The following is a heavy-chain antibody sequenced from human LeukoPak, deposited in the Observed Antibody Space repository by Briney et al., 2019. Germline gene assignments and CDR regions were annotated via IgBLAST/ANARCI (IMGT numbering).Heavy chain of an antibody. CDR3: VRDNAAADGALDY. CDR1: GFTFSSHG. D-gene: IGHD5-24*01. Sequence: GGSLRLSCVASGFTFSSHGMTWVRQAPGKGLERVAVIWYDGSHRYYPGSVKGRFTISRDNSKNTLFLQMDSLRVDDTAVYYCVRDNAAADGALDYWGQGSLVTVSS. CDR2: IWYDGSHR. J-gene: IGHJ4*02. V-gene: IGHV3-33*01.